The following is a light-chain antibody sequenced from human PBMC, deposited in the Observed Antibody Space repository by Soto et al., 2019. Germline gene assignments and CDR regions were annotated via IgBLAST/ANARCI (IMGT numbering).Light chain of an antibody. CDR2: EVF. CDR1: SSDVGGYNF. CDR3: SSNAGSNNLV. J-gene: IGLJ2*01. V-gene: IGLV2-8*01. Sequence: QSALTQPPSASGSPGESVTISCSGTSSDVGGYNFVSWYQQLPGKAPKLMIYEVFKRPSGVPDRFSGSKSGNAASLTVSGLQADDEADYYCSSNAGSNNLVFGGGTKLTVL.